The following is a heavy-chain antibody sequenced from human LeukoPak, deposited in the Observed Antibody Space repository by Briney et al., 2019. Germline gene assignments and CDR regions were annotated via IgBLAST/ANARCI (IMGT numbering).Heavy chain of an antibody. CDR3: ARGTHGYSDY. CDR1: GFTFSSYW. Sequence: GGSLRHSCAASGFTFSSYWMSCVRQAPGKALEEVANRKQDGSEKYHVDSVKGRFTITRHNAKNSLYLQTNSLRAEDTAVYYCARGTHGYSDYWGQGTLVTVSS. J-gene: IGHJ4*02. V-gene: IGHV3-7*03. CDR2: RKQDGSEK.